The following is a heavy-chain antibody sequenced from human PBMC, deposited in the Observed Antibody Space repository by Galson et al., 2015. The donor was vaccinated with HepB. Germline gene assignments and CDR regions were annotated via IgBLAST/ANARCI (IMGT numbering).Heavy chain of an antibody. CDR3: ARDRESDSSGYRFIDY. CDR2: INPNSDGT. D-gene: IGHD3-22*01. V-gene: IGHV1-2*06. J-gene: IGHJ4*02. CDR1: GYTFTGYY. Sequence: SVKVSCKASGYTFTGYYMHWVRQAPGQGLEWMGRINPNSDGTNYAQKFQGRVTMTRDTSISTAYMEVSRLRSDDTAVYYCARDRESDSSGYRFIDYWGQGTLVTVSS.